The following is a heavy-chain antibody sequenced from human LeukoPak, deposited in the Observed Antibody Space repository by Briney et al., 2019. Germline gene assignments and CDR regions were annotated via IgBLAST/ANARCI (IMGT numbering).Heavy chain of an antibody. V-gene: IGHV3-48*03. CDR1: GFTFSSYE. D-gene: IGHD1-26*01. CDR3: ATDIMGTRAFDY. Sequence: PGGSLRLSCAASGFTFSSYEMNWVRQAPGKGLEWVSSISRGGISIYYADSVKGRFTISRDNAKNSMYLQMNSLKTEDTAVYYCATDIMGTRAFDYWGQGTLVTVSS. J-gene: IGHJ4*02. CDR2: ISRGGISI.